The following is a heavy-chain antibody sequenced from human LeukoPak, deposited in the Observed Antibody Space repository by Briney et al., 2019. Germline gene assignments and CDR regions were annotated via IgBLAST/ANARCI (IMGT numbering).Heavy chain of an antibody. CDR2: ISSSSSTI. V-gene: IGHV3-48*01. D-gene: IGHD3-3*01. Sequence: PGGSLRLSCAASGFIFSKYIMNWVRQAPGKGLERVSYISSSSSTIFYADSVQGRFTISRDNAKNSLHLQMNSLRAEDTAVYYCAGGFPGGVWGKGTTVTVSS. J-gene: IGHJ6*04. CDR1: GFIFSKYI. CDR3: AGGFPGGV.